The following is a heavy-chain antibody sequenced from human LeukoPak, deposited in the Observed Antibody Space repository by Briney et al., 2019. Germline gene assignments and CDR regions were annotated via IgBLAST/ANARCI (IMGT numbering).Heavy chain of an antibody. CDR2: ISGSGGST. D-gene: IGHD3-10*01. J-gene: IGHJ4*02. CDR1: AFTFSSYA. Sequence: QTGGSLRLSCAASAFTFSSYAMSWVRQAPGKGLEWVSAISGSGGSTYYADSVKGRFTISRDNSKNTLYLQMNSLRAEDTAVYYCAKSILMVRGGGPPNWGQGTLVTVSS. V-gene: IGHV3-23*01. CDR3: AKSILMVRGGGPPN.